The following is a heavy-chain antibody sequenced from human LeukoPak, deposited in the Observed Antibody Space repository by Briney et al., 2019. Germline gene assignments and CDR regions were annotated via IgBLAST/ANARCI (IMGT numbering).Heavy chain of an antibody. D-gene: IGHD5-24*01. V-gene: IGHV1-69*13. J-gene: IGHJ4*02. CDR2: IIPIFGTA. Sequence: ASVKVSCKASGGTFSGYAISWVRQAPGQGLEWMGGIIPIFGTANYAQKFQGRVTITADESTSTAYMELSSLRSEDTAVYYCVGGMATIQFDYWGQGTLVTVSS. CDR3: VGGMATIQFDY. CDR1: GGTFSGYA.